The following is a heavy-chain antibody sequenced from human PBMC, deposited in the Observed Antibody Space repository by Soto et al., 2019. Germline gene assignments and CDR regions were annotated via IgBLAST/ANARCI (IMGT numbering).Heavy chain of an antibody. CDR1: GYTFTGYY. CDR2: INPNSGGT. Sequence: QVQLVQSGAEVKKPGASVKVSCKASGYTFTGYYMHWVRQAPGQGLEWMGWINPNSGGTNYAQKFQGRVTMTRDTSISTAYRELGRLRSDDTAVYYCARVAKRRGYSGYDFVLYYGMDVWGQGTTVTVSS. D-gene: IGHD5-12*01. V-gene: IGHV1-2*02. J-gene: IGHJ6*02. CDR3: ARVAKRRGYSGYDFVLYYGMDV.